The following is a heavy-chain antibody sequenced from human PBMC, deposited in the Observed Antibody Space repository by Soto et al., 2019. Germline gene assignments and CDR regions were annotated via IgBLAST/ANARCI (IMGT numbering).Heavy chain of an antibody. J-gene: IGHJ3*02. CDR1: GFTLSSYG. CDR3: AREQTTDYGEYCCAFDI. CDR2: IWYDGSNK. Sequence: PGGSLRLSCAASGFTLSSYGMHWVRQAPGKGLEWVAVIWYDGSNKYYADSVKGRFTISRDNSKNTLYLQMNSLRAEDTAVYYCAREQTTDYGEYCCAFDILGQGKMVTVS. V-gene: IGHV3-33*01. D-gene: IGHD4-17*01.